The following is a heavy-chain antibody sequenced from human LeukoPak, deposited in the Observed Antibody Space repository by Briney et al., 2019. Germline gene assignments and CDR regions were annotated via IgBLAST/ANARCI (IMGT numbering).Heavy chain of an antibody. D-gene: IGHD6-13*01. J-gene: IGHJ5*02. V-gene: IGHV4-34*01. CDR1: GGSFSGYY. Sequence: SETLSLTCAVYGGSFSGYYWSWIRQPPGKGLEWIGEINHSGSTNYNPSLKSRVTISVDTSKNQFSLKLSSRTAADTAVYYCARFQTRIAAAATHWFDPWGQGTLVTVSS. CDR2: INHSGST. CDR3: ARFQTRIAAAATHWFDP.